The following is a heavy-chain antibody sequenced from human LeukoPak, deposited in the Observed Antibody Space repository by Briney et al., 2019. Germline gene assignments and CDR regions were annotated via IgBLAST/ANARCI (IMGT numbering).Heavy chain of an antibody. J-gene: IGHJ6*03. CDR3: VRLAALRGFYYYMDV. D-gene: IGHD6-25*01. V-gene: IGHV4-38-2*02. CDR2: VYRDGNT. CDR1: GYSISSGYY. Sequence: SETLSLTCTVSGYSISSGYYWGWIRQPPGKGLEWVANVYRDGNTYYSPSLESRVTISVDTSKNLFSLKLSSLSAADTATYYCVRLAALRGFYYYMDVWGKGTAVIVSS.